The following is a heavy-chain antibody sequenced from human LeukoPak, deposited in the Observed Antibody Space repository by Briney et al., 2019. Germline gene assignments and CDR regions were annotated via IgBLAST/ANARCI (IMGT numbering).Heavy chain of an antibody. CDR1: GGSIISYY. CDR2: IYTSGST. Sequence: SETLSLTCTVSGGSIISYYWSWIRQPAPKGLEWFARIYTSGSTNYNPSLKSRVTMSVDTSKNQFSLKLSSVAAADTAVYYCARDGAGKDYYYYMDVWGKGTTVTVSS. J-gene: IGHJ6*03. CDR3: ARDGAGKDYYYYMDV. D-gene: IGHD6-13*01. V-gene: IGHV4-4*07.